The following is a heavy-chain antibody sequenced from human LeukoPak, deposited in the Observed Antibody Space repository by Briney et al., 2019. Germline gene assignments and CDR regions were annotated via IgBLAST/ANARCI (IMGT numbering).Heavy chain of an antibody. CDR3: ARDIVVVPAADDAFDI. J-gene: IGHJ3*02. CDR2: INPNSGGT. CDR1: GYTFTGYY. Sequence: ASVKVSCKASGYTFTGYYMHWVRQAPGQGLEWMGWINPNSGGTNYAQKFQGRVTMTRDTSISTAYMELSRLRSDDTAVYYCARDIVVVPAADDAFDIWGKGQWSPSLQ. V-gene: IGHV1-2*02. D-gene: IGHD2-2*01.